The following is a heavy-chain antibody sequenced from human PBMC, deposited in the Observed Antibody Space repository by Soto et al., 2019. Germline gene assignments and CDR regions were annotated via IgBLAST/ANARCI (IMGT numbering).Heavy chain of an antibody. D-gene: IGHD1-7*01. J-gene: IGHJ6*03. CDR3: ARGNNCYYAYYYYYCVDV. CDR1: GGSISSYY. V-gene: IGHV4-59*01. CDR2: IYYSGST. Sequence: SETLSLTCTVSGGSISSYYWSWIRQPPGKGLEWIGYIYYSGSTNYNPSLKSRVTISVDTSKNQFSLKLNSVTAADTAVYYCARGNNCYYAYYYYYCVDVWGKGTTVTVSS.